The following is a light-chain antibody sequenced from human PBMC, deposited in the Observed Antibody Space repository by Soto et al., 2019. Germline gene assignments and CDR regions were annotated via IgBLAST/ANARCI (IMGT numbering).Light chain of an antibody. CDR1: LSVSSN. CDR2: GAS. CDR3: QQYDYWPPWT. V-gene: IGKV3-15*01. J-gene: IGKJ1*01. Sequence: EIVMTQSPATLSVSPGERATLSCRASLSVSSNLAWYQHRPGQAPRLLIYGASTRATGIPARFSGSGSGTEFTLTISSLQSEDSAVYYCQQYDYWPPWTFGQGTKVDIK.